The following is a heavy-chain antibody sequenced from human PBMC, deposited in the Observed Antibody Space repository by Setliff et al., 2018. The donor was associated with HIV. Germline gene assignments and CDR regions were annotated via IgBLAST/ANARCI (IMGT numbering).Heavy chain of an antibody. J-gene: IGHJ4*02. V-gene: IGHV4-59*01. CDR2: IYYSGTT. CDR3: ARGYYDSNVYYFPGY. D-gene: IGHD3-22*01. Sequence: SETLSLTCKVSGGSISSYYWSWIRQPPGKGLEWIGYIYYSGTTNYNPSLRSRVTMSVDTSKNQFSLKLSSVTAADTAIYYCARGYYDSNVYYFPGYWGQGTLVTVSS. CDR1: GGSISSYY.